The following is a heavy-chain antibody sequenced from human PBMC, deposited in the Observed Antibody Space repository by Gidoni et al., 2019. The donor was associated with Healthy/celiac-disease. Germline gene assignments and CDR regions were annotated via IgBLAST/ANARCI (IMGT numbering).Heavy chain of an antibody. CDR1: GFTFSSYA. D-gene: IGHD5-12*01. V-gene: IGHV3-30*01. CDR3: ARDGGWMATLYYFDY. Sequence: QVQLVESGGGVVQPGRSLRLSCAASGFTFSSYAMHWVRQAPGKGLEWVAVISYDGSNNYYADSVKGRFTISRDNSKNTLYLQMNSLRAEDTAVYYCARDGGWMATLYYFDYWGQGTLVTVSS. CDR2: ISYDGSNN. J-gene: IGHJ4*02.